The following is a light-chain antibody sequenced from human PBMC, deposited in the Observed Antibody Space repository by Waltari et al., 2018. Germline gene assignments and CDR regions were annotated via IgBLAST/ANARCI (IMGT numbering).Light chain of an antibody. CDR1: SSDVGSYNR. CDR2: EVS. CDR3: SSYTSSSTWV. Sequence: QSALTQPPSVSGSPGPSVNIPCTGTSSDVGSYNRCPWYQQPPDTAPKLIIYEVSDRPSGVPDRFSGSKSANTAFLTISGLQAEDEADYFCSSYTSSSTWVFGTGTKVTVL. J-gene: IGLJ1*01. V-gene: IGLV2-18*02.